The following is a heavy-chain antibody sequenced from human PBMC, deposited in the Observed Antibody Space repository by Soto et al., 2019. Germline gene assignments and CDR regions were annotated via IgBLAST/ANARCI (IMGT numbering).Heavy chain of an antibody. CDR1: SGSISSGTYY. J-gene: IGHJ6*02. CDR2: IYNSGSS. Sequence: QVQLQESGPGLVRPSQTLTLTCTVSSGSISSGTYYWSWIRQHPGKGLEWIGHIYNSGSSYYNPSLQSRVTISVDTSKKQVSLRLSSVTAADTAVYYCARDLRMGEWFGGYYYYGMDVWGQGTTVTVSS. CDR3: ARDLRMGEWFGGYYYYGMDV. D-gene: IGHD3-16*01. V-gene: IGHV4-31*03.